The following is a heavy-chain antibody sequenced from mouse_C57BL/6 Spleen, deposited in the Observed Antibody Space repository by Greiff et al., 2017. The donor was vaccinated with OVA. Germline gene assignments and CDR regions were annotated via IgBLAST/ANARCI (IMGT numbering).Heavy chain of an antibody. CDR1: GFSLTSYG. V-gene: IGHV2-2*01. D-gene: IGHD2-4*01. J-gene: IGHJ4*01. Sequence: VQLQESGPGLVQPSQSLSITCTVSGFSLTSYGVHWVRQSPGQGLEWLGVIWSGGSTDYNAAFISRLSISKDNSTSQVFFKMNSRQADDTAIYYCATNYDGYAMDYWGQGTSVTVSS. CDR3: ATNYDGYAMDY. CDR2: IWSGGST.